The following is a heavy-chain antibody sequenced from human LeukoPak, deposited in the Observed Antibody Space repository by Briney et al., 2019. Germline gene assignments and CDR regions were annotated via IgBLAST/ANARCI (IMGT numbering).Heavy chain of an antibody. CDR2: IYYSGST. CDR1: GGSISSYY. J-gene: IGHJ4*02. D-gene: IGHD6-19*01. CDR3: ARASSGWYGVFDY. Sequence: SETLSLTCTVSGGSISSYYWSWIRQPPGKGLEWIGYIYYSGSTNYNPSLKSRVTISVDTSKNQFSLKLSSVTAADTAVYYCARASSGWYGVFDYWGQGTLVTVSS. V-gene: IGHV4-59*01.